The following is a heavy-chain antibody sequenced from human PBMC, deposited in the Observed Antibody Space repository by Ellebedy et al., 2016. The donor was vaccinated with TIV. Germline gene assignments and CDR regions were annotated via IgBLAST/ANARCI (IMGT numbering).Heavy chain of an antibody. CDR2: ISSTGSRT. V-gene: IGHV3-23*01. Sequence: GESLKISCAASGFPFSSYAMSWVRQAPGKGLEWVSTISSTGSRTYYADSVEGRFIISRDNSKKTLYLQMNSLRAEDTALYYCAKGRGGGSDSSAPRYYFDYWGLGTLVTVSS. J-gene: IGHJ4*02. D-gene: IGHD3-22*01. CDR3: AKGRGGGSDSSAPRYYFDY. CDR1: GFPFSSYA.